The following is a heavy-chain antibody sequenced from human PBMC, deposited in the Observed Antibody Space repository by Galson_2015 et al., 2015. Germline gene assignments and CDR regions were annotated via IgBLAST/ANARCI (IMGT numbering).Heavy chain of an antibody. Sequence: SLRLSCAASRFTFSIDWMHWVRQAPGKGLVWVSRINSDGTDKTYADSVKGRFTISRDNAKNTLYLQMNSLRAEDTAVYYCARDPLWDRTVGFDYWGQGTLVTVSS. CDR3: ARDPLWDRTVGFDY. J-gene: IGHJ4*02. CDR1: RFTFSIDW. CDR2: INSDGTDK. V-gene: IGHV3-74*01. D-gene: IGHD3-16*01.